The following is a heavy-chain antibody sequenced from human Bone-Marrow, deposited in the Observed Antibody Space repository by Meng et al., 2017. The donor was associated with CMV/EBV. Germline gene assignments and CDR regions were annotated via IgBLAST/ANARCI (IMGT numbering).Heavy chain of an antibody. Sequence: SETLSLTCTVSGGSISSYYWSWIRQPPGKGLEWIGYIYYSGSTNYNPSLKSRVTISVDTSKNQFSLKLSSVTAADTAVYYCARVISPAYDILTGYYMGVGFDYYGMDVWGQGTTFTVSS. CDR2: IYYSGST. CDR1: GGSISSYY. V-gene: IGHV4-59*01. J-gene: IGHJ6*02. D-gene: IGHD3-9*01. CDR3: ARVISPAYDILTGYYMGVGFDYYGMDV.